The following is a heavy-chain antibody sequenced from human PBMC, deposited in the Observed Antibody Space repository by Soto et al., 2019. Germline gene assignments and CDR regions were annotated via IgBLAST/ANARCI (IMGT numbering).Heavy chain of an antibody. V-gene: IGHV1-18*01. CDR3: AGHGREKPWPPNGAY. J-gene: IGHJ4*02. D-gene: IGHD6-19*01. CDR1: GYTFTIYG. Sequence: GPGVTKPGASVKGSCTASGYTFTIYGISWVRQAPVQGLEWMGWISAYNGNTNYSQILQGRVTMTTDTSTSTAYMELRSLSYDATAVYYCAGHGREKPWPPNGAYWGQGNLVTVSS. CDR2: ISAYNGNT.